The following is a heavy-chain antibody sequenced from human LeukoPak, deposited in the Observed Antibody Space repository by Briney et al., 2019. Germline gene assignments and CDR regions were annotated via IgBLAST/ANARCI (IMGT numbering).Heavy chain of an antibody. D-gene: IGHD7-27*01. CDR2: IDTSSSTM. V-gene: IGHV3-48*02. CDR3: AREGDSWGPNNLDL. CDR1: AFTFSDYS. J-gene: IGHJ3*01. Sequence: GGSLRLSCAASAFTFSDYSMNCVRQAPGKGLEWISYIDTSSSTMYYADSVMARFTLSRDNAKESLYLQMNSLRDEDTAVYYCAREGDSWGPNNLDLWGQGTMVTVSS.